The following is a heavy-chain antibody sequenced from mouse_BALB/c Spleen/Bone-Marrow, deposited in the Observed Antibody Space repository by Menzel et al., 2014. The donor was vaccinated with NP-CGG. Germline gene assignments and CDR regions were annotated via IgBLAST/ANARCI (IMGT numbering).Heavy chain of an antibody. CDR3: ARRDDGYVFFDY. Sequence: QVQLKDSGAELARPGASVKMSRRASGYTFTTYTIHWVRQRPGQGLEWIGYINPSSGYTNYIQKFKDKATLTADKSSSTAYMQLSSLTSEDSAVYYCARRDDGYVFFDYWGQGTTLTVSS. CDR2: INPSSGYT. J-gene: IGHJ2*01. D-gene: IGHD2-3*01. V-gene: IGHV1-4*01. CDR1: GYTFTTYT.